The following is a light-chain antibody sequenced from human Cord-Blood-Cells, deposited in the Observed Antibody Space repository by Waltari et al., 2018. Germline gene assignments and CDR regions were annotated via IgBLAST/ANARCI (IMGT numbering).Light chain of an antibody. Sequence: QSALTQPASVSGSPGQSITISCTGTSSDVGSYNLVSWYQQHPGQAPKLMIYEGSKRPSGVSNRFSGSKSGNTASLTSSGLQAEDEADYYCCSYAGSSTVFGGGTKLTVL. V-gene: IGLV2-23*01. CDR3: CSYAGSSTV. CDR2: EGS. CDR1: SSDVGSYNL. J-gene: IGLJ3*02.